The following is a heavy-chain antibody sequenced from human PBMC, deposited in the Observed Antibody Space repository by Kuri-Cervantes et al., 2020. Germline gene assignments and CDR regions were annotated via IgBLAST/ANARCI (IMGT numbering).Heavy chain of an antibody. D-gene: IGHD2-2*01. CDR1: GFTFSNAW. Sequence: GESLKISCAASGFTFSNAWMSWVRQAPGKGLEWVGRIKSKTDGGTTDYAAPVKGRFTISRDDSKNTLYLQMNSLRAEDTAVYYCARDLRYCSSTSCFAFYGMDVWGQGTTVTVSS. V-gene: IGHV3-15*01. J-gene: IGHJ6*02. CDR3: ARDLRYCSSTSCFAFYGMDV. CDR2: IKSKTDGGTT.